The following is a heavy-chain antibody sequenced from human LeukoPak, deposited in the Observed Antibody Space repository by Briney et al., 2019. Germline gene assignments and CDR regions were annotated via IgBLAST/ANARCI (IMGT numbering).Heavy chain of an antibody. CDR3: AKVNYYHPYF. V-gene: IGHV3-23*01. D-gene: IGHD3-22*01. Sequence: GGSLRLSCAASGFTFSTYSMSWVRQAPGKGLEWVSTVDVTAGNSYYADSVKGRFTISRDNFQNILFQQLNNQRGDNTDGYYCAKVNYYHPYFWGEGTLVVVSS. CDR2: VDVTAGNS. J-gene: IGHJ4*02. CDR1: GFTFSTYS.